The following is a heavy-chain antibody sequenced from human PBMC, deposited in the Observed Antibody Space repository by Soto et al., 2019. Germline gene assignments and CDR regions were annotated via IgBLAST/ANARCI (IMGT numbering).Heavy chain of an antibody. V-gene: IGHV3-30-3*01. CDR3: ARDGSGYAFDI. CDR2: IPYDGSNK. CDR1: GFTFSSYA. J-gene: IGHJ3*02. Sequence: QVQLVESGGGVVQPGRSLRLSCAASGFTFSSYAMHWVRQAPGKGLEWVAVIPYDGSNKYYADSVKGRFTISRDNSKNPLYLQMNSRRAEDTAVYYWARDGSGYAFDIWGQGTMVTVSS. D-gene: IGHD3-3*01.